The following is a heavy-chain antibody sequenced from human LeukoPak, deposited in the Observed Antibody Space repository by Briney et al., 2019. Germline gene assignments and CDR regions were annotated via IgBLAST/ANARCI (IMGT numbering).Heavy chain of an antibody. Sequence: ASVKVSCKASGYTFTSYDINWVRQARGQGLEWMGWMNPNNGNTGYPQKFQGRVTMTRNTSISTAYLELSSLRSEDTAVYYCARGGDIVVVPAAIVGPWGQGTLVTVSS. V-gene: IGHV1-8*01. CDR2: MNPNNGNT. D-gene: IGHD2-2*01. J-gene: IGHJ5*02. CDR1: GYTFTSYD. CDR3: ARGGDIVVVPAAIVGP.